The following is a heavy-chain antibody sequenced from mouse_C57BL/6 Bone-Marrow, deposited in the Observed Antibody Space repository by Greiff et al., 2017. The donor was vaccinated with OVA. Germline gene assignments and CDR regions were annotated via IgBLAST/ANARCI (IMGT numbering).Heavy chain of an antibody. CDR2: IDPSDSYT. CDR3: ARKRVYYDYAWFAY. CDR1: GYTFTSYW. D-gene: IGHD2-4*01. V-gene: IGHV1-59*01. Sequence: VQLQQPGAELVRPGTSVKLSCKASGYTFTSYWMHWVKQRPGQGLEWIGVIDPSDSYTNYNQKFKGKATLTVDTSSSTAYTQLSSLTSEDSAVYYGARKRVYYDYAWFAYGGQGTLVTVSA. J-gene: IGHJ3*01.